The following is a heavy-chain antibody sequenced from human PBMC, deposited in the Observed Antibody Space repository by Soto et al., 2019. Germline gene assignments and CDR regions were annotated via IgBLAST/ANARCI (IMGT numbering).Heavy chain of an antibody. V-gene: IGHV3-48*02. J-gene: IGHJ4*02. CDR3: ARETLYYDSSGYPAFDY. CDR2: IRSSSSTI. CDR1: GFTFSSCS. Sequence: GGSLRLSCAASGFTFSSCSMNWVRQAPGKGLEWVSYIRSSSSTIYYADSVKGRFTISRENAKNSLYLQMNSLRDEDTAVYYCARETLYYDSSGYPAFDYWGQGTLVTVSS. D-gene: IGHD3-22*01.